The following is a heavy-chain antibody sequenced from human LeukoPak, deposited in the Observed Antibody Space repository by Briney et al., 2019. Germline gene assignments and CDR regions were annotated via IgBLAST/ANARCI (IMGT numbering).Heavy chain of an antibody. CDR3: ATAQYTNSWTDY. V-gene: IGHV3-74*01. CDR2: INSDGSTT. J-gene: IGHJ4*02. CDR1: GFTFSSYW. D-gene: IGHD6-13*01. Sequence: GGSLRLSCAASGFTFSSYWMHWVRQAPGKGLVWVSRINSDGSTTSYADSVKGRFTISRDNAKNTLFLQMNSLRAEDTAVYYCATAQYTNSWTDYWGQGTLVTVSS.